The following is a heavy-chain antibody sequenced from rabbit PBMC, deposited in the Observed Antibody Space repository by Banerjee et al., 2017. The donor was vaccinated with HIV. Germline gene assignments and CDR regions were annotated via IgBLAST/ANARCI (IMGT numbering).Heavy chain of an antibody. V-gene: IGHV1S40*01. CDR3: ARDYGGTLNL. CDR2: IDTGSSRST. CDR1: GFSFSSSYY. Sequence: QSLEESGGDLVKPGASLTLTCTASGFSFSSSYYMCWVRQAPGKGLEWIGNIDTGSSRSTYYASWAKGRFTISKTSSTTVTLQMTSLTAADTATYFCARDYGGTLNLWGPGTLVTVS. J-gene: IGHJ4*01. D-gene: IGHD4-2*01.